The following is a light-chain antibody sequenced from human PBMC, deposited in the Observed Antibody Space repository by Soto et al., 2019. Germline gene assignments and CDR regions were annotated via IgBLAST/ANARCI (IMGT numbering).Light chain of an antibody. J-gene: IGKJ1*01. CDR2: SAS. CDR1: QDIRTD. CDR3: LQDFNYPWT. V-gene: IGKV1-6*01. Sequence: IQLTQSPSSLSASVGDRVTITCRSSQDIRTDLGWYQQKPGKAPKLLIYSASSLQSGVPSRFTGTASGTDFTLTISSLQPEDFATYYCLQDFNYPWTFGQGTKVDIK.